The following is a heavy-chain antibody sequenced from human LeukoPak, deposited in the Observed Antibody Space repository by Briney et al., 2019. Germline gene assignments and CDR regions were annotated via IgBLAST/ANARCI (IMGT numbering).Heavy chain of an antibody. CDR2: VYYSGST. V-gene: IGHV4-39*01. CDR3: ARHRRGGYENWVY. D-gene: IGHD5-12*01. J-gene: IGHJ4*02. Sequence: SETLSLTCTVSGVSISSSSYYWDWIRQPPGKGLEWIGSVYYSGSTNYNPSLKSRVTISVDTSKNQFSLKLNSVTAADTAVYYCARHRRGGYENWVYWGQGNLVTVSS. CDR1: GVSISSSSYY.